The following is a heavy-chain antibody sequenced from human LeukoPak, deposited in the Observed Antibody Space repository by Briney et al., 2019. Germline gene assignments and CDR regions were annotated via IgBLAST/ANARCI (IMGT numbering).Heavy chain of an antibody. V-gene: IGHV4-61*02. CDR1: GGSITSGSYY. CDR3: ARGLGVAGDAFDI. Sequence: TLSLTCTVSGGSITSGSYYWSWIRQPAGKGLEWIGRIYPTGSTSYNPSLKSRVTMSVDTSKNQFSLKLSSVTAVDTAVYYCARGLGVAGDAFDIWGQGTMVTVSS. CDR2: IYPTGST. J-gene: IGHJ3*02. D-gene: IGHD3-3*01.